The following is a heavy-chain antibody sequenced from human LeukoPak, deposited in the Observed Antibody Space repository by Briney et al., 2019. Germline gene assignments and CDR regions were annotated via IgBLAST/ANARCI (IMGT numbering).Heavy chain of an antibody. Sequence: PGRSLRLSCADSGFTFSSSVMNWVRQAPGKGLEWVAVISYDGSNKYYADSVKGRFTISRDNSQNTLYLEMISLRTDDTAVYYCAREKSTALFDYWGQGTLVTVSS. CDR3: AREKSTALFDY. CDR1: GFTFSSSV. CDR2: ISYDGSNK. V-gene: IGHV3-30-3*01. J-gene: IGHJ4*02.